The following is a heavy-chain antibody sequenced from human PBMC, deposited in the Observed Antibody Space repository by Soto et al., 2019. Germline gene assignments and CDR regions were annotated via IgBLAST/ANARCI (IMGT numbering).Heavy chain of an antibody. CDR1: GFTFSSYA. CDR3: VKALRYFDWLPDFDS. CDR2: ISSNGGIT. J-gene: IGHJ4*02. V-gene: IGHV3-64D*06. D-gene: IGHD3-9*01. Sequence: EVQLVESGGGLVQPGGSLRLSCSASGFTFSSYAMHWVRQAPGKGLEYVSAISSNGGITYYAAPVKGRFTISRDNSKNTLYLQMSSLRAEYTSVYYCVKALRYFDWLPDFDSCGQGTLVTVSS.